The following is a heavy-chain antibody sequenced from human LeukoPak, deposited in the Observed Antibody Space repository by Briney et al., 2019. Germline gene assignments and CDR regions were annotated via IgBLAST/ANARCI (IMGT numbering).Heavy chain of an antibody. Sequence: SAPTLANPTQTLTLTCTFSRFSRSTTGVGVDWIRQPPGKALEWLPLIYLNDNKPYNPSLKSRLTITKHTSKNHVVLTMTNMQPVQTATYYCAHRPLGNWFDPWGQGTLVTVSS. CDR1: RFSRSTTGVG. V-gene: IGHV2-5*01. CDR2: IYLNDNK. J-gene: IGHJ5*02. CDR3: AHRPLGNWFDP.